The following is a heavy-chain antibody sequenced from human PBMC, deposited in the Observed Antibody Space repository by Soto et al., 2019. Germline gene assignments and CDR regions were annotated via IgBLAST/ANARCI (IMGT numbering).Heavy chain of an antibody. CDR3: AHRVTYYYDSSGYYWFDP. Sequence: SGPTLVNPTQTLTLTCTFSGFSLSTSGVGVGWIRQPPGKALEWLALIYWNDDKRYSPSLKSRLTITKDTSKNQVVLTMTNMDPVDTATYYCAHRVTYYYDSSGYYWFDPWGQGTPVTVSS. CDR2: IYWNDDK. CDR1: GFSLSTSGVG. J-gene: IGHJ5*02. V-gene: IGHV2-5*01. D-gene: IGHD3-22*01.